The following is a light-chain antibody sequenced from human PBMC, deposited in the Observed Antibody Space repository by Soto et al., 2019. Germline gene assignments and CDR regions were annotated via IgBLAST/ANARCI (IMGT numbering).Light chain of an antibody. V-gene: IGKV1-5*03. CDR3: QEYETFSPWT. J-gene: IGKJ1*01. CDR1: QRIDTW. Sequence: DIQMTQAPSILSASVGDRVTITCRASQRIDTWLAWYQQKPGTAPKLLLYKATILQSGVPSRFSGSGSGTEFTLAISSLQPDDFATYYCQEYETFSPWTFGQGTKVE. CDR2: KAT.